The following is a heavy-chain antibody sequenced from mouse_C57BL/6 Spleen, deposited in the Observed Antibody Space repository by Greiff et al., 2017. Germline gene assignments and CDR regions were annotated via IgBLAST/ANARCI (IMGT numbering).Heavy chain of an antibody. Sequence: VQLQQPGAELVMPGASVKLSCKASGYPFTSYWMHWVKQRPGQGLEVIGEIDPSDRYTNYNQKFKGKSTLTVDKSSSTAYMQLSSLTSEDSAVYYCARFPHYYCSSYGYFDVWGTGTTVTVSS. V-gene: IGHV1-69*01. D-gene: IGHD1-1*01. CDR2: IDPSDRYT. J-gene: IGHJ1*03. CDR3: ARFPHYYCSSYGYFDV. CDR1: GYPFTSYW.